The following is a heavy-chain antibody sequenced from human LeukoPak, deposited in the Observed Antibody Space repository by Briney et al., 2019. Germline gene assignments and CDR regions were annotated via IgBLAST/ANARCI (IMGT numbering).Heavy chain of an antibody. J-gene: IGHJ5*02. D-gene: IGHD6-13*01. CDR1: GGSLSSGGYY. V-gene: IGHV4-61*02. Sequence: PSQTLSLTCTVSGGSLSSGGYYWSWIRQPAGKGLEWIGRIYTSGSTNYNPSLKSRVTISVDTSKNQFSLKLSSVTAADTAVYYCARYTFAAAWFDPWGQGTLVTVSS. CDR3: ARYTFAAAWFDP. CDR2: IYTSGST.